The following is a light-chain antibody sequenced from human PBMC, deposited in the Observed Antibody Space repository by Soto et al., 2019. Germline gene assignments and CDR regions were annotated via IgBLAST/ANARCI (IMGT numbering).Light chain of an antibody. V-gene: IGKV2-30*01. J-gene: IGKJ1*01. CDR3: MQGTHWPWT. CDR1: QTLVYKNGNIY. CDR2: QIS. Sequence: DVVVTQSPLYLPVTLGQPASISCRSSQTLVYKNGNIYLNWFQQRPGQSPRRLIYQISNRDSGVPDRFSGSGSGTDFTLKISRVEAEDVGVYYCMQGTHWPWTFGQGTKVEI.